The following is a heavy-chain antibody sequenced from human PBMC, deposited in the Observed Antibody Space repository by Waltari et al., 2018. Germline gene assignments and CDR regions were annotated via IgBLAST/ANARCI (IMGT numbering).Heavy chain of an antibody. V-gene: IGHV3-74*01. CDR2: INRDGSST. D-gene: IGHD6-19*01. CDR3: AREDEGQWLPVQGLGY. J-gene: IGHJ4*02. Sequence: EVQLVESGGGLVQPGGSLRLSCAASGFTFSSYWMHWVRQAPGKGLVWVQRINRDGSSTSYADSVKGRFTISRDNAKNTLYLQMNSLRAEDTAVYYCAREDEGQWLPVQGLGYWGQGTLVTVSS. CDR1: GFTFSSYW.